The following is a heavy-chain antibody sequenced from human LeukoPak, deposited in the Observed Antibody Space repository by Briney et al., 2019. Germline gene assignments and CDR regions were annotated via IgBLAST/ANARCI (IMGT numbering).Heavy chain of an antibody. J-gene: IGHJ4*02. CDR3: ARYYDSSGYDY. V-gene: IGHV1-3*01. D-gene: IGHD3-22*01. CDR1: GYTFTSYA. CDR2: INAGNGNT. Sequence: ASVKVSCKASGYTFTSYAMHWVRQAPGQRLEWMGWINAGNGNTKYSQKFQGRVTMTRDTSTSTVYMELSSLRSEDTAVYYCARYYDSSGYDYWGQGTLVTVSS.